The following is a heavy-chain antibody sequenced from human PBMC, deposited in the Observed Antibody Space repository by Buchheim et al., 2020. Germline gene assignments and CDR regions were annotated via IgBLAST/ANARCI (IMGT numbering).Heavy chain of an antibody. CDR3: AKGITKIVDAIDY. J-gene: IGHJ4*02. V-gene: IGHV3-30*18. D-gene: IGHD3-22*01. Sequence: QVQLVESGGGVVQPGGSLRLSCVVSGFTFSTYGMDWVRQAPGKGLEWVALISYDGRNKFYADSVKGRFTISRDNSQNTLFLQMNSLRTEDTALYYCAKGITKIVDAIDYWGQGTL. CDR2: ISYDGRNK. CDR1: GFTFSTYG.